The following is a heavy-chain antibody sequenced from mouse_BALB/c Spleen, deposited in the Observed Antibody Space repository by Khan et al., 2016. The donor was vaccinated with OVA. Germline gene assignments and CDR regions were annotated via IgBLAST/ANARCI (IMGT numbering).Heavy chain of an antibody. V-gene: IGHV3-1*02. Sequence: EVQLQESGPDLVKPSQSLSLTCTVTGYSITSGYSWHWIRQFPGNKLEWMGYIYFSGTINYNPSLKSRISINRDKSKNQLFLQLNSVTTEDTATYYCARDGNYMDYWGQGTSVTVSS. CDR1: GYSITSGYS. J-gene: IGHJ4*01. CDR3: ARDGNYMDY. CDR2: IYFSGTI. D-gene: IGHD2-1*01.